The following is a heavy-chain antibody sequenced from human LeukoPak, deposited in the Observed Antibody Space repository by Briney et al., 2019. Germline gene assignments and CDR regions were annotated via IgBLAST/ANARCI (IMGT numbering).Heavy chain of an antibody. Sequence: GGSLRLSCAASGFTFSSYTMNWVRQPPGKGLEWVSSISSGSTYIYYADSVKGRFTIYRDNAKNSLYLQMNRLRAEDRAGYECAAHYYDSSGWRGPFDIWGQGTMVTVSS. J-gene: IGHJ3*02. V-gene: IGHV3-21*01. CDR2: ISSGSTYI. D-gene: IGHD3-22*01. CDR1: GFTFSSYT. CDR3: AAHYYDSSGWRGPFDI.